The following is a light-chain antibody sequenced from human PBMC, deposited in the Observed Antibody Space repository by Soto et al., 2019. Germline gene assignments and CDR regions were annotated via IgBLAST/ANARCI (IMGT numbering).Light chain of an antibody. J-gene: IGKJ2*01. CDR2: DAS. CDR1: QSISRS. Sequence: EIVLTQSPAILSVSPGERATLSCRASQSISRSLAWYQQKPGQAPRLLIPDASTRATGIPARFSGSGSGTEFTLPISSLQSEDFALYYCHQHHSWSPGTFGKGTKGEIK. V-gene: IGKV3-15*01. CDR3: HQHHSWSPGT.